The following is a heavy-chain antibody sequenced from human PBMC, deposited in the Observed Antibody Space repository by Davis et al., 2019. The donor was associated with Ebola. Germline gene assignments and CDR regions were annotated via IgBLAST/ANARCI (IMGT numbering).Heavy chain of an antibody. CDR3: ARGSVVVVAATLVAPDY. V-gene: IGHV1-3*01. D-gene: IGHD2-15*01. Sequence: AASVKVSCKASGYTFTSYYMHWVRQAPGQRLEWMGWINAGNGNTKYSQKFQGRVTITRDTSASTAYMELSSLRSEDTAVYYCARGSVVVVAATLVAPDYWGQGTLVTVSS. J-gene: IGHJ4*02. CDR2: INAGNGNT. CDR1: GYTFTSYY.